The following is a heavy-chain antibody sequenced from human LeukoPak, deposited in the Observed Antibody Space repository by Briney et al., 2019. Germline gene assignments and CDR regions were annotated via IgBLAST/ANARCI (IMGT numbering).Heavy chain of an antibody. Sequence: SETLSLTCTVSGGSISSSSYYWGWIRQPPGKGLEWIGSIYYSGSTYYNPSLKSRVTISVDTAKDQFSLKLSSVTAAEKAVYYCARPPRYYYDSSGYYLKSSYYYYYMDVWGKGTTVTVS. CDR1: GGSISSSSYY. CDR2: IYYSGST. CDR3: ARPPRYYYDSSGYYLKSSYYYYYMDV. J-gene: IGHJ6*03. V-gene: IGHV4-39*01. D-gene: IGHD3-22*01.